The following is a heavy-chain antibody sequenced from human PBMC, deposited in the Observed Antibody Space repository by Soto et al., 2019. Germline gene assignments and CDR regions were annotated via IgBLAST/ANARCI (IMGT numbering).Heavy chain of an antibody. CDR2: IYPGDSDT. Sequence: GESLKISCKGSGYSFTSYWIGWVRQMPGKGLEWMGIIYPGDSDTRYSPSFQGQVTISADKSISTAYLQWSSLKASDTAMYYSARRGVAGTHYYYGMDVWGQGTTVTVSS. V-gene: IGHV5-51*01. J-gene: IGHJ6*02. CDR1: GYSFTSYW. CDR3: ARRGVAGTHYYYGMDV. D-gene: IGHD6-19*01.